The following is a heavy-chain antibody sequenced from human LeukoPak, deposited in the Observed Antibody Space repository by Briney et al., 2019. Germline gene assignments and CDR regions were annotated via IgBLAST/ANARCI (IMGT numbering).Heavy chain of an antibody. CDR2: IYDNGDA. D-gene: IGHD5-24*01. V-gene: IGHV3-53*04. Sequence: GGSLRLSCAASGFTVSSNYMSWVRQAPGKGLEWVSVIYDNGDAYSADSVKGRFTISRHNSKNTLYLQMNSLTPEDTAVYYCAGGSRRDGYDYWGQGSLVIVCS. CDR1: GFTVSSNY. J-gene: IGHJ4*02. CDR3: AGGSRRDGYDY.